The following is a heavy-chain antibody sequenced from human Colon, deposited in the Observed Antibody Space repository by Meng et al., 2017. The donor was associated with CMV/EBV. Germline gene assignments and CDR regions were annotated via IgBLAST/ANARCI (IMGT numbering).Heavy chain of an antibody. V-gene: IGHV1-8*03. J-gene: IGHJ4*02. CDR3: ARGVRYGSGKEYFDS. CDR1: GYTFTSYD. D-gene: IGHD3-10*01. Sequence: SGYTFTSYDINWVRLATGQGLEWMGWMNPNSANTGYAQKFQGRVTITRNTSISTAYMELSSLRSEDTAVYYCARGVRYGSGKEYFDSWGQGTLVTVSS. CDR2: MNPNSANT.